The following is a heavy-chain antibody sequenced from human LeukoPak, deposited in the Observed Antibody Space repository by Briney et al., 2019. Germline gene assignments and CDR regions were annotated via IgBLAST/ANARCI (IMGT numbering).Heavy chain of an antibody. CDR2: INPNSGGT. Sequence: ASVTVSCKASGYTFTSYGISWVRQAPGQGLEWMGWINPNSGGTNYAQKFQGRVTMTRDTSISTAYMELSRLRSDDTAVYYCASYDILTGYYLGFDYWGQGTLVTVSS. V-gene: IGHV1-2*02. J-gene: IGHJ4*02. D-gene: IGHD3-9*01. CDR3: ASYDILTGYYLGFDY. CDR1: GYTFTSYG.